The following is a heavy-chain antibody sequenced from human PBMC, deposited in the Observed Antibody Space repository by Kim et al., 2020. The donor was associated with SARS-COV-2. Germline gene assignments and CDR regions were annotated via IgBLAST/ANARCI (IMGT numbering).Heavy chain of an antibody. J-gene: IGHJ3*02. CDR1: DSSINSPYY. CDR3: ARDRHLAVVTTIPAVFDI. V-gene: IGHV4-38-2*02. CDR2: IYQSGST. Sequence: SETLSLTCTVSDSSINSPYYWGWVRQSPGKGLEWIGSIYQSGSTYYNPSLKSRVTISVDTSKNQFSLKLTSVTAADTAVYFCARDRHLAVVTTIPAVFDIWGQGTLVVVSS. D-gene: IGHD2-21*02.